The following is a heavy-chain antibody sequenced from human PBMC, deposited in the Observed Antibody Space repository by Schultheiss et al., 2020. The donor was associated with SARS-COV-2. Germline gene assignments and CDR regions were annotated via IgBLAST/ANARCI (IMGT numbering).Heavy chain of an antibody. Sequence: SETLSLTCTVSGGSISSGGYYWSWIRQHPGKGLEWIGSIHPSGITLHTPSLESRLTMSADTSKSQFSLKLSSVTAADTAVYYCARGLGSSGRGYFDYWGQGTLVTVSS. CDR1: GGSISSGGYY. D-gene: IGHD1-26*01. CDR3: ARGLGSSGRGYFDY. CDR2: IHPSGIT. J-gene: IGHJ4*02. V-gene: IGHV4-31*03.